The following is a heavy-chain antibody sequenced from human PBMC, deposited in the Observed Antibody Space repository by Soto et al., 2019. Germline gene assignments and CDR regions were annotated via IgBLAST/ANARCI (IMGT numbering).Heavy chain of an antibody. D-gene: IGHD3-22*01. CDR3: ARVTYYYDSSGYQIGHDYYYYGMDV. V-gene: IGHV4-31*03. J-gene: IGHJ6*02. CDR1: GGSISSGGYY. Sequence: QVQLQESGPGLVKPSQTLSLTCTVSGGSISSGGYYWSWIRQHPGKGLEWIGYIYYSGSTYYNPSLKSRVTISVDTSKNQFSLKLSSVTAADTAVYYCARVTYYYDSSGYQIGHDYYYYGMDVWGQGTTVTVSS. CDR2: IYYSGST.